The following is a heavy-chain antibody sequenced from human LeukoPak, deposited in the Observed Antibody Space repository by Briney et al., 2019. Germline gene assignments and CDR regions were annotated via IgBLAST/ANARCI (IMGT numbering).Heavy chain of an antibody. J-gene: IGHJ4*02. CDR2: IYHSGST. Sequence: ASQTLSLTCAVSGGSISSGGYYWSWIRQPPGKGLEWIGYIYHSGSTYYNPSLKSRVTISVDRSKNQFSLKLSSVTAADTAVYYCAREPIAAAGAYYFDYWGQGTLVTVSS. D-gene: IGHD6-13*01. V-gene: IGHV4-30-2*01. CDR1: GGSISSGGYY. CDR3: AREPIAAAGAYYFDY.